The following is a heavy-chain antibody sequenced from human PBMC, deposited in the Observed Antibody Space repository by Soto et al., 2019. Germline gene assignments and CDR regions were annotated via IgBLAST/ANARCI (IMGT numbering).Heavy chain of an antibody. Sequence: PGGSLRLSCAASGFTFSSYAMSWVRQAPGKGLEWVSAISGSGGSTYYADSVKGRFTISRDNSKNTLYLQMNSLRAEDTAVYYCAKGHVSSPAFSWFDPWGKGTLVTVSS. J-gene: IGHJ5*02. CDR1: GFTFSSYA. D-gene: IGHD6-13*01. CDR2: ISGSGGST. CDR3: AKGHVSSPAFSWFDP. V-gene: IGHV3-23*01.